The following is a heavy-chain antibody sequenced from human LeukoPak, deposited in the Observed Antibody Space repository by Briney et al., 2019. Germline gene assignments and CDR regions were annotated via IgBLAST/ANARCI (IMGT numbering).Heavy chain of an antibody. CDR2: IRSKANSYAT. CDR1: GFSLSSHG. Sequence: GGSLRLSCAASGFSLSSHGMNWVRQASGKGLEWVGRIRSKANSYATVYAASVKGRFTISRDDSKNTAYLQMNSLKTEDTAVYYCTSGLSVRRSNNTPVDYWGQGTLVTVSS. D-gene: IGHD1-1*01. J-gene: IGHJ4*02. CDR3: TSGLSVRRSNNTPVDY. V-gene: IGHV3-73*01.